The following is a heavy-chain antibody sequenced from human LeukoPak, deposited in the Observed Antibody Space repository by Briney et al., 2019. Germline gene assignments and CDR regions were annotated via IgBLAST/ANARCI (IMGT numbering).Heavy chain of an antibody. CDR1: GGSISSYC. J-gene: IGHJ3*02. CDR2: IDTIGSP. CDR3: ARIKLTYSAFDI. D-gene: IGHD2-15*01. Sequence: ASETLTLTCTVSGGSISSYCWSRIRQPAGKGLEWIGRIDTIGSPKYNPSFNSRDTMSVDTSKHKFSQKLRSVPAAHTAVYYCARIKLTYSAFDIWGQGTMVTVSS. V-gene: IGHV4-4*07.